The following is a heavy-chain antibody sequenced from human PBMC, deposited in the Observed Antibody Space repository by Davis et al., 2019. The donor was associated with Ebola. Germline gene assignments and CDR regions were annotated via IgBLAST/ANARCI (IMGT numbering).Heavy chain of an antibody. CDR2: IYYSGST. Sequence: SETLSLTCTVSGGSISSYYWSWIRQPPGKGLEWIGYIYYSGSTNYNPSIKSRVTISVDTSKNQFSLKLSSVTAADTAVYYCARLDYDFWSGYSNWFDPWGQGTLVTVSS. CDR3: ARLDYDFWSGYSNWFDP. CDR1: GGSISSYY. J-gene: IGHJ5*02. V-gene: IGHV4-59*08. D-gene: IGHD3-3*01.